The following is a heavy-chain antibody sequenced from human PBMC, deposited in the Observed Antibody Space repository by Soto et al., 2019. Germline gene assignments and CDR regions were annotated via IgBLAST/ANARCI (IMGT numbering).Heavy chain of an antibody. CDR1: GYTFTSYG. Sequence: QVQLVQSGAEVKKPGASVKVSCKASGYTFTSYGISWVRQAPGQGLEWMGWISAYNGNTNYAQKLQGRVTMTTDTSTSPAYRELRSLRSADTAVYYCARVIAAAVDFDYWGQGTLVTVSS. CDR3: ARVIAAAVDFDY. CDR2: ISAYNGNT. V-gene: IGHV1-18*01. J-gene: IGHJ4*02. D-gene: IGHD6-13*01.